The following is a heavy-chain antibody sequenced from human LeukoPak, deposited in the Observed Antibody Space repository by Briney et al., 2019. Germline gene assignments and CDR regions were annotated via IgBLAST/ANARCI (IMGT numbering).Heavy chain of an antibody. V-gene: IGHV4-59*11. CDR3: ARASNTGWYAVF. D-gene: IGHD6-19*01. J-gene: IGHJ4*02. Sequence: SETLSLTCTVSGGSISSHYWSWIRQPPGKGLEWIGYIHYSGSTNYNPSLKSRVTISVDTSRNQFSLSLSSVTAADTAVYYCARASNTGWYAVFWGQGTLVTVSS. CDR2: IHYSGST. CDR1: GGSISSHY.